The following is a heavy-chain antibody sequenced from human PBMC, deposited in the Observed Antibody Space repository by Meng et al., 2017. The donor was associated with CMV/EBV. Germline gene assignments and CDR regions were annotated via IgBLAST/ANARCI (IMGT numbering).Heavy chain of an antibody. Sequence: GESLKISCAASGFTFSSYGMHWVRQAPGKGLEWVAFIRYDGSNKYYADSVKGRFTISRDNSKNTLYLQMNSLRAEDTAVYYCARYLPVESIAAAGIAYYYYGMDVWGQGTTVTVSS. CDR3: ARYLPVESIAAAGIAYYYYGMDV. CDR2: IRYDGSNK. J-gene: IGHJ6*02. V-gene: IGHV3-30*02. CDR1: GFTFSSYG. D-gene: IGHD6-13*01.